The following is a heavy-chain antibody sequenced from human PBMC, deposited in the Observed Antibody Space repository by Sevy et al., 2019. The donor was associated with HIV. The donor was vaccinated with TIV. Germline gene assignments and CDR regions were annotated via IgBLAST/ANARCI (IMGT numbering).Heavy chain of an antibody. J-gene: IGHJ6*02. CDR1: GFTFGDYA. D-gene: IGHD3-3*01. CDR2: IRSKAYGGTT. CDR3: TRDGRPDYDFWSGYYTSAYYYYGMDV. V-gene: IGHV3-49*04. Sequence: GGSLRLSCTASGFTFGDYAMSWVRQAPGKGLEWVGFIRSKAYGGTTEYAASVKGRFTISRDDSKSIAYLQMNSLKTEETAVYYCTRDGRPDYDFWSGYYTSAYYYYGMDVWGQGTTVTVSS.